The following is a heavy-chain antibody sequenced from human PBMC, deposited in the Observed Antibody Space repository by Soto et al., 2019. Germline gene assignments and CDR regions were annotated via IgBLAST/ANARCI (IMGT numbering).Heavy chain of an antibody. D-gene: IGHD3-22*01. CDR1: GFTFTSHA. CDR3: AKSFYDSDGYPFTFDY. Sequence: HPGGSLRLSCAASGFTFTSHAMHWVRQTPGKGLEWVAAISYDEIDKKYASSVKGRFTVSRDNVKNTLSLQMNSLRPEDTAVYYCAKSFYDSDGYPFTFDYWGQGALVTVSS. CDR2: ISYDEIDK. J-gene: IGHJ4*02. V-gene: IGHV3-30*18.